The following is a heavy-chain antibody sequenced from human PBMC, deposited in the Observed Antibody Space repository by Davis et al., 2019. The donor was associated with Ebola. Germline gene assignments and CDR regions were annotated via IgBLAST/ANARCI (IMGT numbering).Heavy chain of an antibody. CDR3: ARGATYSSGVDC. CDR1: GGSINNYY. CDR2: IYYSGST. D-gene: IGHD6-19*01. J-gene: IGHJ4*02. Sequence: PSETLSLTCTVSGGSINNYYWSWIRQPPGKGLEWIGYIYYSGSTNYNPSLKSRVTMSVDTFKNQFSLNLSSVTAADTAVYYCARGATYSSGVDCWGRGTLVTVSS. V-gene: IGHV4-59*01.